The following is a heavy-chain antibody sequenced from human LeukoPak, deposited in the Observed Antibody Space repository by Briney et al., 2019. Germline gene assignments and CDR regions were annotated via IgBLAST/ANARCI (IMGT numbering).Heavy chain of an antibody. Sequence: SVKVSCRASGGTFSSYAISWVRQAPGQGLEWMGGIIPIFGTANYAQKFQGRVTITADESTSTAYMELSSLRSEDTAVYYCARGFWSGPPSNMDVWGKGTTVTVSS. J-gene: IGHJ6*03. CDR3: ARGFWSGPPSNMDV. V-gene: IGHV1-69*13. CDR1: GGTFSSYA. D-gene: IGHD3-3*01. CDR2: IIPIFGTA.